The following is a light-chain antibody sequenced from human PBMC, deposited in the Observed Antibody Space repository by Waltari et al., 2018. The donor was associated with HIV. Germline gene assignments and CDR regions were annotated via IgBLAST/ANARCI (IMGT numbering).Light chain of an antibody. CDR2: STS. V-gene: IGKV1-9*01. J-gene: IGKJ2*01. CDR3: QQLNTYPHT. Sequence: DIHLTQSPSFLSASVGDRVTITCRASQDSSNSVAWYQQRPGKAPKLLMYSTSTLQSGVPSRFRCSRSRTEFTLTIASLQAEDFATYFCQQLNTYPHTFGQGTKVEI. CDR1: QDSSNS.